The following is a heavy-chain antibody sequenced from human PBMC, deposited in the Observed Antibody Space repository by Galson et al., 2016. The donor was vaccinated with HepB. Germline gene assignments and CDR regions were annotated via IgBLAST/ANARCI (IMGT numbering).Heavy chain of an antibody. J-gene: IGHJ3*02. V-gene: IGHV3-23*01. CDR1: GFTFSSYA. D-gene: IGHD3-9*01. CDR3: AKEARDILTGYYNGDAFDI. Sequence: SLRLSCAASGFTFSSYAMSWVRQAPGKGLEWVSAISGSGGSTYYADSVKGRFTISRDNSKNTLYLQMNKLRAEDTAVYYGAKEARDILTGYYNGDAFDIWGQGTTVTVSS. CDR2: ISGSGGST.